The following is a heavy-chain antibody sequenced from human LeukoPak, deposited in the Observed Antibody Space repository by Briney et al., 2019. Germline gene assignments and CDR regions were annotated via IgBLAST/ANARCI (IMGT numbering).Heavy chain of an antibody. CDR2: IRYDGSNK. D-gene: IGHD2-15*01. CDR1: GFTFSSYD. Sequence: GGSLRLSFAASGFTFSSYDMHWVRQAPGKGLEWVAFIRYDGSNKYYADSVKGRFTISRDNSKNTLYLQMNSLRAEDTAVYYCASAANRPFDYWGQGTLVTVSS. CDR3: ASAANRPFDY. V-gene: IGHV3-30*02. J-gene: IGHJ4*02.